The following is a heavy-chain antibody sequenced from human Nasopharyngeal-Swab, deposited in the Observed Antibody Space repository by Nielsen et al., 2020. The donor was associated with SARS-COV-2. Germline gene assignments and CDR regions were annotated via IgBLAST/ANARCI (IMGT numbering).Heavy chain of an antibody. J-gene: IGHJ6*03. V-gene: IGHV1-18*01. CDR1: GYTFTSYG. D-gene: IGHD5-18*01. CDR3: ARDKHSYGYDYYAYYMDV. CDR2: ISAYNDNT. Sequence: ASVKVSCKASGYTFTSYGISWVRQAPGQGLEWMGWISAYNDNTNYAQKLQGRVTMTTDTSTSTAYMELRSLRSDDTAVYYCARDKHSYGYDYYAYYMDVWGKGTTVTVSS.